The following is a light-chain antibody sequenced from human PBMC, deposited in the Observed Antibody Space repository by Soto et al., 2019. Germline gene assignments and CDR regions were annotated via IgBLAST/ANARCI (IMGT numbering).Light chain of an antibody. J-gene: IGKJ4*01. CDR1: QSISRS. CDR2: DAS. CDR3: QQRGTWPRVT. Sequence: EVVLTQSPATLSLSPGESATLSCRASQSISRSLGWYQQKPGQSPRLLIYDASIRAAGIPDRFRGGGSGTDFTHTISSLAPEDFAIYYCQQRGTWPRVTFGGGTKVEIK. V-gene: IGKV3-11*01.